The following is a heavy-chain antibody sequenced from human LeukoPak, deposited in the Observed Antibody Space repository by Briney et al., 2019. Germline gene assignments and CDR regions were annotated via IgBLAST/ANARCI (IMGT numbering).Heavy chain of an antibody. D-gene: IGHD3-10*01. V-gene: IGHV4-38-2*02. CDR2: IYHSGST. J-gene: IGHJ2*01. Sequence: PSETLSLTCTVSGYSISSGYYWGWIRQSPGKGLEWIGSIYHSGSTYYNPSLKSRVTISVDTSKNQFSLRLSSVTAADTAIYYCARALERITMVRGATLEDWYFDLWGRGTLVTVSS. CDR3: ARALERITMVRGATLEDWYFDL. CDR1: GYSISSGYY.